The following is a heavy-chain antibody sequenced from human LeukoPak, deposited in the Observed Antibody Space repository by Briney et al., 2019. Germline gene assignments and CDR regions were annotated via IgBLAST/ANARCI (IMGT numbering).Heavy chain of an antibody. J-gene: IGHJ4*02. Sequence: ASVKVSSKASGYTFASYGISWVRQAPGQGLEWMGWISAYNGNTNYAQKLQGGVTMTTDTSTSTAYMELRSLRSDDTAVYYCARSTYYYGSGSPQGDYWGQGTLVTVSS. CDR2: ISAYNGNT. D-gene: IGHD3-10*01. V-gene: IGHV1-18*01. CDR1: GYTFASYG. CDR3: ARSTYYYGSGSPQGDY.